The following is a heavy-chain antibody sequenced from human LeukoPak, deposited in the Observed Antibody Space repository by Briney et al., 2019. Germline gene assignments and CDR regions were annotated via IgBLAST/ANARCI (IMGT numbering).Heavy chain of an antibody. CDR1: GGPFSIYC. CDR2: INQSGST. V-gene: IGHV4-34*01. D-gene: IGHD1-26*01. Sequence: PSETLSLTCGVYGGPFSIYCWNWIRQSPGEGLEWIGEINQSGSTKYNPSLKSRVTISVDTSKNQLSLKLSSVTAADTAVYCCATMGSGSYFNYWGQGSLVTVSS. J-gene: IGHJ4*02. CDR3: ATMGSGSYFNY.